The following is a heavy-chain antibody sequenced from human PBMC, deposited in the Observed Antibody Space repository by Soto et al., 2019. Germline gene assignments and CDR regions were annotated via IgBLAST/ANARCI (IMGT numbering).Heavy chain of an antibody. CDR1: GGSISSYY. V-gene: IGHV4-59*01. J-gene: IGHJ3*02. Sequence: SETLSLTCTVSGGSISSYYWSWIRQPPGKGLEWIGYIYYSGSTNYNPSLKSRVTISVDTSKNQFSLKLSSVTAADTAVYYCARAVGVYDSSGYHDAFDIWGQGTMVTVSS. CDR3: ARAVGVYDSSGYHDAFDI. CDR2: IYYSGST. D-gene: IGHD3-22*01.